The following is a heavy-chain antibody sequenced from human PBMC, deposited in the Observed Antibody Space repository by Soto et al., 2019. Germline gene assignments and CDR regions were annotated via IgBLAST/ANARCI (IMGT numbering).Heavy chain of an antibody. CDR1: GDTFNFYT. CDR2: IIPMVGMA. CDR3: ATSYGSGSRPFDN. J-gene: IGHJ5*02. V-gene: IGHV1-69*02. D-gene: IGHD3-10*01. Sequence: QVQLVQSGAEVKKPGSSVRVSCKASGDTFNFYTIHWVRQAPGQGLEWLGRIIPMVGMATYAQRFQGRVTMIADKXTSTVYMQWSSLRSEDTALYYCATSYGSGSRPFDNWGQGTLVSVSS.